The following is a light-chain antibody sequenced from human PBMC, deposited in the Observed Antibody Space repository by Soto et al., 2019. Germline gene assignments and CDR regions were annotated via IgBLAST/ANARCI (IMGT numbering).Light chain of an antibody. CDR3: QSYDSSLSAYYV. CDR1: SSDVGGYDY. V-gene: IGLV2-11*01. CDR2: DVT. J-gene: IGLJ1*01. Sequence: QSALTQPRSVSGSPGQSVTISCTGTSSDVGGYDYVSWYQQHPGKAPKLMIYDVTKRPSGVPDRFSGSRSGTTASLTITGLQAEDEADYYCQSYDSSLSAYYVFGTGTKVTVL.